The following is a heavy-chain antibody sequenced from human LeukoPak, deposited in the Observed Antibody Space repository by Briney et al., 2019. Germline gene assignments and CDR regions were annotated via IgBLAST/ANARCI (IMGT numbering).Heavy chain of an antibody. V-gene: IGHV3-23*01. CDR3: RICGSDCSLIDY. J-gene: IGHJ4*02. CDR2: ISGSGGST. Sequence: GGSLRLSCAASGFTFTKYAMNWVRQAPGKGLEWVSGISGSGGSTYYADSVKGRFTISRDNFKNTLSLQMKSLRVEDTAVYYCRICGSDCSLIDYWGQGTLVTVSS. D-gene: IGHD2-21*02. CDR1: GFTFTKYA.